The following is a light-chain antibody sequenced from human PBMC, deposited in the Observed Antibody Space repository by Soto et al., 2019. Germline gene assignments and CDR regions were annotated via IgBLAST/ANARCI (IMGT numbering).Light chain of an antibody. Sequence: EIVLTQSPGTLSLSPGEGATLSCRASQSVSSSYLAWYQQKPGQAPRLLIYGASSRPTGIPDRFSGSGSGTDFTLTISRLEPEDFAVYYCQQYGSSPPGYTFAQRTKLEIK. CDR3: QQYGSSPPGYT. J-gene: IGKJ2*01. CDR1: QSVSSSY. V-gene: IGKV3-20*01. CDR2: GAS.